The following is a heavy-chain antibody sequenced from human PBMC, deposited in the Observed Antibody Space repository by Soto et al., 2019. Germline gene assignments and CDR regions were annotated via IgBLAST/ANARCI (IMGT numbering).Heavy chain of an antibody. D-gene: IGHD2-15*01. CDR2: IFYSGST. J-gene: IGHJ6*02. Sequence: QLQLQESGPGLVKPSETLSLTCTVSGGSISSSSYYWGWIRQPPGKGLEWIGSIFYSGSTYYNPSINSRVTISVDTSKNQFSLKLSSVTAADTAVYYCARHLTYCSAGSCYSDFPYYGMDVWGQGTTATVSS. CDR3: ARHLTYCSAGSCYSDFPYYGMDV. V-gene: IGHV4-39*01. CDR1: GGSISSSSYY.